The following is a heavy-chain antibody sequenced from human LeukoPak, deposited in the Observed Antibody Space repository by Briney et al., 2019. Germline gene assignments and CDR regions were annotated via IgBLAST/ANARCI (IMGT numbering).Heavy chain of an antibody. CDR3: ATRAGYCSGGSCFLSYFDY. CDR2: ISGSGGSA. CDR1: GFTFSSYA. J-gene: IGHJ4*02. V-gene: IGHV3-23*01. Sequence: PGGSLRLSCAASGFTFSSYAMSWVRQAPGKGPEWVSAISGSGGSAYYADSVKGRFTISRDNSKNTLYLQMNSLRAEDTAVYYCATRAGYCSGGSCFLSYFDYWGQGTLVTVSS. D-gene: IGHD2-15*01.